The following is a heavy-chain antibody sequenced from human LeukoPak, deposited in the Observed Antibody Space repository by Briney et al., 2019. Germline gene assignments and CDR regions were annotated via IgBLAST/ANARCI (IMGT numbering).Heavy chain of an antibody. Sequence: GGSLRLSCAASGFTFDDYAMHWVRQAPGKGLEWVSGISWNSGSIGYADSVEGRFTISRDNTKNSLYLQMNSLRVDDTAVYCARDAVTGYSSGWYKPFPFDYWGQGSLVTVSS. V-gene: IGHV3-9*01. J-gene: IGHJ4*02. CDR3: ARDAVTGYSSGWYKPFPFDY. CDR1: GFTFDDYA. D-gene: IGHD6-19*01. CDR2: ISWNSGSI.